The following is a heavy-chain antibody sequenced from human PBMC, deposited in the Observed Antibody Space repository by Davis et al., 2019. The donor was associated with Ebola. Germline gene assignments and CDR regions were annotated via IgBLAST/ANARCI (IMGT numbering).Heavy chain of an antibody. CDR3: ASWGFGDYYYYGMDV. D-gene: IGHD3-10*01. Sequence: GGSLRLSCAASGFTFDDYAMHWVRQAPGKGLEWVSGISWNSGSIGYADSVKGRFTISRDNSKNTLYLQMNSLRAEDTAVYYCASWGFGDYYYYGMDVWGQGTTVTVSS. CDR2: ISWNSGSI. CDR1: GFTFDDYA. V-gene: IGHV3-9*01. J-gene: IGHJ6*02.